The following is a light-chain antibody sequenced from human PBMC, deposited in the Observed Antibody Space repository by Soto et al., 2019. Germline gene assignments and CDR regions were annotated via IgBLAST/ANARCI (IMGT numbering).Light chain of an antibody. J-gene: IGLJ1*01. Sequence: QSVLTQPPSVSGAPGQRVTISCTGSSSNIGAGYDVHWYQQHPGKAPKLMIYDVSKRPSGVPDRFSGSKSGNTASLTISGLQAEDEADYCCGSYAGSYVFGAGAKVTVL. V-gene: IGLV1-40*01. CDR1: SSNIGAGYD. CDR2: DVS. CDR3: GSYAGSYV.